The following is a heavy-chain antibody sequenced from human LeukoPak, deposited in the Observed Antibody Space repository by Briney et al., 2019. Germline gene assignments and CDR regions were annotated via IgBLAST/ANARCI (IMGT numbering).Heavy chain of an antibody. CDR2: IGASGGTT. CDR3: ARDSVVAATFDY. CDR1: GFTFSNYA. V-gene: IGHV3-23*01. Sequence: GGSLRLSCAGSGFTFSNYAMTWVRQAPGKGLEWVSVIGASGGTTYYADSVKGRFTISRDNSKGTLYLQMNSLRAEDTAVYYCARDSVVAATFDYWGQGTLVTVSS. D-gene: IGHD2-15*01. J-gene: IGHJ4*02.